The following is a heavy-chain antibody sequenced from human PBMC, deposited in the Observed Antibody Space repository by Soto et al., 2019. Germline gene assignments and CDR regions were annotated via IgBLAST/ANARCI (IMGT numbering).Heavy chain of an antibody. J-gene: IGHJ4*02. V-gene: IGHV3-33*01. Sequence: GGSLRLSCAASGFTFSSYGMHWVRQAPGKGLEWVAVIWYDGSNKYYADSVKGRFTISRDNSKNTLYLQMNSLRAEDTAVYYCAREETYYYGSGSPPSGRYFDYWGQGTLVTVSS. CDR2: IWYDGSNK. CDR1: GFTFSSYG. D-gene: IGHD3-10*01. CDR3: AREETYYYGSGSPPSGRYFDY.